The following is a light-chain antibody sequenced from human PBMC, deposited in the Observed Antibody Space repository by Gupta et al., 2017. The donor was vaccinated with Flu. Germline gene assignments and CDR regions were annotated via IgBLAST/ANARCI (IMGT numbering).Light chain of an antibody. CDR1: SSEVGDYDY. CDR3: SSYTRIDTVV. V-gene: IGLV2-14*01. J-gene: IGLJ3*02. CDR2: EVK. Sequence: TSSEVGDYDYVSWYQQHPGQAPKLILYEVKNRPSGISDRVSGSRSGNTASLTISGLQAEDEALYFCSSYTRIDTVVFGGGTKLTVL.